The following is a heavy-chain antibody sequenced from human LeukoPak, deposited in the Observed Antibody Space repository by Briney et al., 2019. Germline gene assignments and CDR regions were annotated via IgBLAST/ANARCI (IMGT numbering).Heavy chain of an antibody. J-gene: IGHJ5*02. Sequence: GESLKISCKGSGYSFTSYWIGWVRQMPGKGLEWMGIIYPGDSDTRYSPSFQGQVTISADKSISTAYLQWSSLKASDTAMYYCARLIRPYCSSTSCPNNWFDPWGQGTLATVSS. D-gene: IGHD2-2*01. V-gene: IGHV5-51*01. CDR1: GYSFTSYW. CDR3: ARLIRPYCSSTSCPNNWFDP. CDR2: IYPGDSDT.